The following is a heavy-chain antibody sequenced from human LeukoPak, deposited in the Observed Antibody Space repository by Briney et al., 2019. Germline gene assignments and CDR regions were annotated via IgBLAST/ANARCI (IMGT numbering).Heavy chain of an antibody. CDR2: MNPNSGNS. D-gene: IGHD2-2*02. CDR1: GCDFSSFD. CDR3: ARGTPYCSSASCYNY. Sequence: ASVKVSCKASGCDFSSFDVNWVRQAPGQGPEWMGWMNPNSGNSGYAQKFQGRVIMTRNTSISTAYMELINLQSDDTAVYYCARGTPYCSSASCYNYWGQGSLVTVSS. V-gene: IGHV1-8*01. J-gene: IGHJ4*02.